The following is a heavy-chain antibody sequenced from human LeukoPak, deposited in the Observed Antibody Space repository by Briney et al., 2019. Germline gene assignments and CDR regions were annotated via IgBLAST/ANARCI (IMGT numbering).Heavy chain of an antibody. Sequence: GGSLRLSRAASGFSFSNYAMAWVRPAPGKGLEWVASIGGSGDRTYYADSVKGRLSISRDHSKNTLYLQMDGLRDEDTALYYCAKGSLEDSHRRDWFGSWGRGTLVTVSA. CDR3: AKGSLEDSHRRDWFGS. CDR2: IGGSGDRT. CDR1: GFSFSNYA. V-gene: IGHV3-23*01. D-gene: IGHD5-18*01. J-gene: IGHJ5*01.